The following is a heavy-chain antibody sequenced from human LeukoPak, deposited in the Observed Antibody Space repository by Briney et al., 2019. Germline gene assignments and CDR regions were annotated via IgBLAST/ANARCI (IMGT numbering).Heavy chain of an antibody. CDR1: GGSISSGNW. J-gene: IGHJ3*02. CDR3: ARERRDGYKDSAFDI. D-gene: IGHD5-24*01. V-gene: IGHV4-4*02. CDR2: IYHTGST. Sequence: SETLSLTCAVSGGSISSGNWWSWVRQPPGKGLEWIGEIYHTGSTDSNPSLKSRVTISADTSKDQFPLKLIAVTAADTAMYYCARERRDGYKDSAFDIWGQGTMVTVSS.